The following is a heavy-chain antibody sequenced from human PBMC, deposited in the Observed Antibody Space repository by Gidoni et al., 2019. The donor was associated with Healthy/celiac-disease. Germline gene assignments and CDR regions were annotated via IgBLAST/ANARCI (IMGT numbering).Heavy chain of an antibody. V-gene: IGHV3-43*01. CDR1: GFTFYAYT. CDR2: IRWDGGST. D-gene: IGHD2-8*01. Sequence: EVQLFESVGVVVQPGGSLRLSCAASGFTFYAYTMHWVRQAPGKGLEWVSLIRWDGGSTYYADSVKGRFNISRDNSKNSLYLQMNSMRTEDTALYYCAKDSGRYCTNGVCNHFDYWGQGTLVTVSS. J-gene: IGHJ4*02. CDR3: AKDSGRYCTNGVCNHFDY.